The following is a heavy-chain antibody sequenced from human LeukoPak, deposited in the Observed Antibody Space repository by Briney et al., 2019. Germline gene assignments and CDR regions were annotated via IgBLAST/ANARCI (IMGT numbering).Heavy chain of an antibody. CDR3: ARQGVVGATGFDF. D-gene: IGHD1-26*01. CDR1: GGSISEISYY. V-gene: IGHV4-39*01. J-gene: IGHJ4*02. CDR2: IYYSRST. Sequence: SETLSLTCSVSGGSISEISYYWGWIRQPPGKGLEWIGNIYYSRSTYNTPSLESRVVISVDTSRNQFSLKLTSVTATDTAVYYCARQGVVGATGFDFWGQGILVTVSS.